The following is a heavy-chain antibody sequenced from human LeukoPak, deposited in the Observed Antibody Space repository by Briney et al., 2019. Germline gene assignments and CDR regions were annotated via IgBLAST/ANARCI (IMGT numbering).Heavy chain of an antibody. J-gene: IGHJ4*02. V-gene: IGHV1-8*01. CDR1: GYTFISYD. CDR2: MNPNSGKI. CDR3: ATDGEGGYSGYDSFDY. D-gene: IGHD5-12*01. Sequence: GASVKVSYKASGYTFISYDINWVRQATGQGLEWLGWMNPNSGKIGKAQKFQGRVTMTRNTSISTAYMELSSLRSEDTAVYYCATDGEGGYSGYDSFDYWGQGTLVTVSS.